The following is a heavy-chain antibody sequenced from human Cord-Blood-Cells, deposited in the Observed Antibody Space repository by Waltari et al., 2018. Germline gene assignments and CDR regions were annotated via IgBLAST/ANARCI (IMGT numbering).Heavy chain of an antibody. CDR1: GFTFSSSA. Sequence: QVQLVESGGGVVQPGRSLRLSCAASGFTFSSSAMHWVPPAPGKGLAWLAVISYDGSNKYYADSVKGRFTISRDNSKNTLYLQMNSLRAEDTAVYYCARENYDFWSGYYDAFDIWGQGTMVTVSS. J-gene: IGHJ3*02. CDR3: ARENYDFWSGYYDAFDI. CDR2: ISYDGSNK. V-gene: IGHV3-30-3*01. D-gene: IGHD3-3*01.